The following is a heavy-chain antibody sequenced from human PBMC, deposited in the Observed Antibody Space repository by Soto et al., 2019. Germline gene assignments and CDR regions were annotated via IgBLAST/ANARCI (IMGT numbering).Heavy chain of an antibody. J-gene: IGHJ5*02. CDR1: GFSLSTSGGG. CDR3: EQRCYWFGGEDWFDP. Sequence: QITLKESGPTLVNPTQTLTLTCTFSGFSLSTSGGGVGWIRQPPGKALEWLAVIYWKEDKHFSPSLKSRLTIVKDTSTKQVVLTLTKVDPVETAKYYCEQRCYWFGGEDWFDPWGPGTLVTVSS. CDR2: IYWKEDK. D-gene: IGHD3-10*01. V-gene: IGHV2-5*01.